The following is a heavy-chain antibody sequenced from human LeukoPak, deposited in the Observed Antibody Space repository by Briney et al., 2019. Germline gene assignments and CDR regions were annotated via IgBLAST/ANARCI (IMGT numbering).Heavy chain of an antibody. CDR2: IIPIFGTA. Sequence: GASVKVSCKASGYTFTSYAISWVRQAPGQGLEWMGGIIPIFGTANYAQKFQGRVTITADESTSTAYMELSSLRSEDTAVYYCARVLDYYDSSGYYYAGAFDIWGQGTMVTVSS. CDR3: ARVLDYYDSSGYYYAGAFDI. J-gene: IGHJ3*02. CDR1: GYTFTSYA. D-gene: IGHD3-22*01. V-gene: IGHV1-69*13.